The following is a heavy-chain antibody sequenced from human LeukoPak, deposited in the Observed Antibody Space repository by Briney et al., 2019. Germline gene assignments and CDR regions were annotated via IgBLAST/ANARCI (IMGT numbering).Heavy chain of an antibody. CDR1: GDSISSYY. V-gene: IGHV4-59*01. Sequence: PSETLSLTCTVSGDSISSYYWSWIRQPPGKGLEWIGYIYYSGSTNYNPSLKSRVTISVDTSKNQFSLKLSSVTAADTAVYYCARGPNNLGYYYYGMDVWGQGTTVTVSS. CDR2: IYYSGST. J-gene: IGHJ6*02. D-gene: IGHD7-27*01. CDR3: ARGPNNLGYYYYGMDV.